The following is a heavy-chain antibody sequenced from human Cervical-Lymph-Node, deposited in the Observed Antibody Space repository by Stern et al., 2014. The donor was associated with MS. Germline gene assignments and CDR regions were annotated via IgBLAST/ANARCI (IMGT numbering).Heavy chain of an antibody. CDR2: IYWDDDK. D-gene: IGHD4-17*01. V-gene: IGHV2-5*02. CDR1: GFSLRSSGVG. CDR3: AHIDGAKVSDY. J-gene: IGHJ4*02. Sequence: ITLKESGPTLVKPTQTLTLTCTFSGFSLRSSGVGVGWIRQPPGKDLEWLALIYWDDDKRYSPSLKSRLTITKDTSKNQVVLTMTNMDPVDTATYYCAHIDGAKVSDYWGQGTLVTVSS.